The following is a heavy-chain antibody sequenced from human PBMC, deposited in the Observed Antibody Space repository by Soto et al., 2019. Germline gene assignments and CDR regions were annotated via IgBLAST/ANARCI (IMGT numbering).Heavy chain of an antibody. CDR3: ARQNFAANVPDF. J-gene: IGHJ4*01. Sequence: GESLKISCQGSGYNFNRYWIGLVRQMPGKGLEWMAIIFTGDSYTKYSPSFQGQVTISADKSINTAYLQWSSLKASDTAMYFCARQNFAANVPDFWGPGTLVTVSS. CDR1: GYNFNRYW. CDR2: IFTGDSYT. D-gene: IGHD2-15*01. V-gene: IGHV5-51*01.